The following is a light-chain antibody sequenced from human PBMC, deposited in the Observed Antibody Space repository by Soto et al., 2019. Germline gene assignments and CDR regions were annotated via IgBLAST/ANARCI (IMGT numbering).Light chain of an antibody. V-gene: IGLV1-47*01. CDR3: AAWDDSLSGRV. CDR2: KNN. J-gene: IGLJ1*01. Sequence: VLTQPPSASGTPGQRVSISCSGGSSNIGSHNVYWYQQLPGTAPKLLIFKNNQRPSGVPDRFSGSKSGTSASLAISGLRSEDEADYYCAAWDDSLSGRVFGTGTKVTVL. CDR1: SSNIGSHN.